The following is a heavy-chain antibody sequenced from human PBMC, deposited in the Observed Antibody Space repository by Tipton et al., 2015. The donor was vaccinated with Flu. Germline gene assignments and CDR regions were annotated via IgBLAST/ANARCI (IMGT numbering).Heavy chain of an antibody. CDR1: GFSLNTRGVG. CDR3: ARRLDDGFVWGPFDL. D-gene: IGHD1-26*01. V-gene: IGHV2-5*02. CDR2: IYWDDDK. J-gene: IGHJ3*01. Sequence: LVKPTQTLTLTCTFSGFSLNTRGVGVGWIRQPPGEALEWLALIYWDDDKRYSPSLKSRLSITKDTSRNQVVLTMANLDFADTATYFCARRLDDGFVWGPFDLWGQGTLVTVSS.